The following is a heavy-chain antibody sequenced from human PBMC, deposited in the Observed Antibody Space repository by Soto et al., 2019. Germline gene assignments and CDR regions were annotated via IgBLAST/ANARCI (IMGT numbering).Heavy chain of an antibody. V-gene: IGHV1-24*01. CDR2: FDPEDGET. CDR1: GYTLTELS. Sequence: ASVKVSCKVSGYTLTELSMHRVRQAPGKGLEWMGGFDPEDGETIYAQKFQGRVTMTEDTSTDTAYMELSSLRSEDTAVYYCATAEYSNYNRIDYWGQGTLVTVSS. J-gene: IGHJ4*02. D-gene: IGHD4-4*01. CDR3: ATAEYSNYNRIDY.